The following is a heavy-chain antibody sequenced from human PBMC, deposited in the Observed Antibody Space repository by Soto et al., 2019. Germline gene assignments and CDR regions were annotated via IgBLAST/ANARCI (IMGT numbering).Heavy chain of an antibody. CDR3: ARIPLIAADLQNYYFDY. Sequence: SGPYAGEPTQTLTLTCTFSGFSLSTSGVCVSWIRQPPGKALEWLALIDWDDDKYYSTSLKTRLTISKDTSKNQVVLTMTNMDPVDTATYYCARIPLIAADLQNYYFDYWGQGTLVTVSS. V-gene: IGHV2-70*01. CDR1: GFSLSTSGVC. J-gene: IGHJ4*02. CDR2: IDWDDDK. D-gene: IGHD6-6*01.